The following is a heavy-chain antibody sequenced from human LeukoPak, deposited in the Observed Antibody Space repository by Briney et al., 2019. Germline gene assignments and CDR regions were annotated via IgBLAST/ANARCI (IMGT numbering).Heavy chain of an antibody. J-gene: IGHJ4*02. CDR1: EFTFCSYA. V-gene: IGHV3-23*01. D-gene: IGHD5-18*01. CDR3: AKTFFGFSYGKIDY. Sequence: GGSLRLSCATSEFTFCSYAMNWVRQAPGKGLQWVSSITGSGGSTYYADSVKGRFTISRDNFKNTLYLQMNSLRAEDTAVYYCAKTFFGFSYGKIDYWGQGALVTVSS. CDR2: ITGSGGST.